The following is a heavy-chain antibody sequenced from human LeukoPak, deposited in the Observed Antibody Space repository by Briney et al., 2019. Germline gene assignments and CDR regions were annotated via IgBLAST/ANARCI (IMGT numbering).Heavy chain of an antibody. V-gene: IGHV3-7*01. CDR1: GFMFSSCW. CDR3: ARERTYSGSGSTYPYYDY. D-gene: IGHD3-10*01. J-gene: IGHJ4*02. CDR2: IKPDGSEK. Sequence: GGSLRLSCAASGFMFSSCWMGWVRQSPGKGLEWVANIKPDGSEKYYVDSVKGRFTISRDNAKNALYLEMNSLRVGDTAVYYCARERTYSGSGSTYPYYDYWGQGTLVTVSS.